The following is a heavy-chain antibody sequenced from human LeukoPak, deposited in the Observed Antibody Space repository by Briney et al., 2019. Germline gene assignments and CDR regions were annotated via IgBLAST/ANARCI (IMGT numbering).Heavy chain of an antibody. J-gene: IGHJ4*02. V-gene: IGHV3-74*01. CDR2: VNNDGTTT. Sequence: GGSLRLSCAASGFTFSIHWMHWVRQPPGGGLVWVAHVNNDGTTTTYADSVRGRFTISRDNAKNTLDLQMNSLRAEDTAVYYCVRDWYGIDYWGRGVLVTVSS. CDR1: GFTFSIHW. D-gene: IGHD6-13*01. CDR3: VRDWYGIDY.